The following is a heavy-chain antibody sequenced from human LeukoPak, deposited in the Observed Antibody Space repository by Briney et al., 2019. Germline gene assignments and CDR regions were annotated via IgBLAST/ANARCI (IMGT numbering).Heavy chain of an antibody. CDR1: GLTFSNCR. Sequence: GGSLRLSCVVSGLTFSNCRMTWVRQAPGRVLEWVANIKEDGTETSYVGSVKGRFTISRDNAKNSLYLQMNSLRAEDTALYYCARDEFGPLAFWGRGTLVTVSS. V-gene: IGHV3-7*05. J-gene: IGHJ4*02. D-gene: IGHD3/OR15-3a*01. CDR3: ARDEFGPLAF. CDR2: IKEDGTET.